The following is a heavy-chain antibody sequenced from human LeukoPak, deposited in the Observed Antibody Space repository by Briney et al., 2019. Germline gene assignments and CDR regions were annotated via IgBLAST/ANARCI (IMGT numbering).Heavy chain of an antibody. D-gene: IGHD5-24*01. CDR3: ARGEMATIRPFDY. CDR1: GGSISSYY. CDR2: IYYSGST. Sequence: SQTLSLTCTVSGGSISSYYWSWIRQPPGKGLEWIGYIYYSGSTNYNPSLKSRVTISVDTSKNQFSLKLSSVTAADTAVYYCARGEMATIRPFDYWGQGTLVTVSS. J-gene: IGHJ4*02. V-gene: IGHV4-59*08.